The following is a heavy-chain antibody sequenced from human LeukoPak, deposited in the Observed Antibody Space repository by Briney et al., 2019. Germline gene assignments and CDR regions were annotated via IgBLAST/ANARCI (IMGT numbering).Heavy chain of an antibody. CDR1: GGSFSGYY. D-gene: IGHD4-11*01. CDR2: INHSGST. CDR3: ARGWRLTDYLY. V-gene: IGHV4-34*01. J-gene: IGHJ4*02. Sequence: SETLSLTCAVYGGSFSGYYWSWIRQPPGKGLEWIGEINHSGSTNYNPSLKGRVTISVDTSKNQFSLKLSSVTAADTAVYYCARGWRLTDYLYWGQGTLVTVSS.